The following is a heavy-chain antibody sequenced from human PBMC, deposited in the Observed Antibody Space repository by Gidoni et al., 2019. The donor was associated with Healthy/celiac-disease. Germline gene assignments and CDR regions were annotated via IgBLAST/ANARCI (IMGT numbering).Heavy chain of an antibody. CDR3: ANPIPLLLWFRETPFDP. J-gene: IGHJ5*02. D-gene: IGHD3-10*01. CDR1: GLTFSSYA. V-gene: IGHV3-23*01. Sequence: EVQLLESGGGLVQPGGSLRLSCAASGLTFSSYAMSWVRQAPGKGLEWVSAISGSGGSTYYADSVKGRFTISRDNSKNTLYLQMNSLRAEDTAVYYCANPIPLLLWFRETPFDPWGQGTLVTVSS. CDR2: ISGSGGST.